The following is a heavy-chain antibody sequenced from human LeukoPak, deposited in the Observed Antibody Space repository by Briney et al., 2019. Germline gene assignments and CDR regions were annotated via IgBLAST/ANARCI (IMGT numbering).Heavy chain of an antibody. J-gene: IGHJ6*02. Sequence: PSETLSLTCTVSGGSISSYYWSWIRQPPGKGLEWIGYIYYSGSTNYNPSLKSRVTISVDTSKNQFSLKLSSVTAADTAVYYCARGIGWPYYYYGMDVWGQGTTVTVSS. V-gene: IGHV4-59*01. CDR1: GGSISSYY. CDR3: ARGIGWPYYYYGMDV. CDR2: IYYSGST. D-gene: IGHD6-19*01.